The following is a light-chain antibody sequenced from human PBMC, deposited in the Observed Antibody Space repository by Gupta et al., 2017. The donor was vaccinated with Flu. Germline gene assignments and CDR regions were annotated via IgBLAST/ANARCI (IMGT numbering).Light chain of an antibody. V-gene: IGKV1-12*01. CDR2: SAS. CDR3: QHIHNFPLT. J-gene: IGKJ4*01. Sequence: DIQMTQSPSFVSASVGDRVTITCRASQDITTWVAWYQQKPGKVPRVLIYSASTVQSGVPLRFSGSGSGTEFTLIINSLQPEDFATYYCQHIHNFPLTFGGGTKVEIK. CDR1: QDITTW.